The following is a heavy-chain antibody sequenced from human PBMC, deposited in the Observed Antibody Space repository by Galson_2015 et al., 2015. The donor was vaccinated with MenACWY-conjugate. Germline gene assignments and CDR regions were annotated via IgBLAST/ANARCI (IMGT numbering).Heavy chain of an antibody. CDR1: GFNIRSYA. D-gene: IGHD5-18*01. V-gene: IGHV3-30*04. CDR3: VRDQQGYNSSLFRSFDY. Sequence: SLRLSCAASGFNIRSYAMHWIRQAPGKGLEWVAVTSYDGSQRYYADSVQGRFTISRDNSKNTLFLQMNSVREEDTAVYYCVRDQQGYNSSLFRSFDYWGQGALVTVSS. J-gene: IGHJ4*02. CDR2: TSYDGSQR.